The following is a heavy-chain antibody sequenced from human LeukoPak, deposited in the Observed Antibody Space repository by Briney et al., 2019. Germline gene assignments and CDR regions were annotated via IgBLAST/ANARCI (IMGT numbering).Heavy chain of an antibody. D-gene: IGHD1-20*01. V-gene: IGHV4-39*07. J-gene: IGHJ4*02. Sequence: SETLSLTCTVSGGSISSSSYYWGWIRQPPGKGLEWIGSIYYSGSTYYNPSLKSRVTISVDTSKNQFSLKLSSVTAADTAVYYCAGFNWNDDWDYWGQGTLVTVSS. CDR1: GGSISSSSYY. CDR2: IYYSGST. CDR3: AGFNWNDDWDY.